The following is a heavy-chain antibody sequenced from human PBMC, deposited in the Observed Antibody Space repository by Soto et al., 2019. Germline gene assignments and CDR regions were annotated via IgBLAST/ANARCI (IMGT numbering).Heavy chain of an antibody. CDR3: ARRGTGFSEWLAAPYYYYGMDV. D-gene: IGHD3-3*01. V-gene: IGHV4-31*03. CDR2: IYYSGST. CDR1: GGSISSGGYY. Sequence: PSETLSLTCTVSGGSISSGGYYWSWIRQHPGKGLEWIGYIYYSGSTYYNPSLKSRVTISVDTSKNQFSLKLSSVTAADTAVYYCARRGTGFSEWLAAPYYYYGMDVWGQGTTVTVSS. J-gene: IGHJ6*02.